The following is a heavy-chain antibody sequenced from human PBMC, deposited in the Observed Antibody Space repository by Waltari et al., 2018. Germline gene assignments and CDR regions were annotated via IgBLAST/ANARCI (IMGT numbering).Heavy chain of an antibody. CDR3: ARGGRIAARPFDY. J-gene: IGHJ4*02. CDR1: GGSFSGYY. D-gene: IGHD6-6*01. CDR2: INHSGST. V-gene: IGHV4-34*01. Sequence: QVQLQQWGAGLLKPSETLSHTCAVYGGSFSGYYWSWIRQPPGKGLEWIGEINHSGSTNYNPSLKSRVTISVDTSKNQFSLKLSSVTAADTAVYYCARGGRIAARPFDYWGQGTLVTVSS.